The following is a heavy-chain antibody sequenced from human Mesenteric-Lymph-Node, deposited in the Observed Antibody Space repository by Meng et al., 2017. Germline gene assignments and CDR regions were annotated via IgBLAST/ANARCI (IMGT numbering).Heavy chain of an antibody. V-gene: IGHV1-2*06. CDR3: AREEGPSSSWYVDY. Sequence: QVQRVQAGAEGKKPGAAAKVACKASGYTFTGYYMHWVRQAPGQGLEWMGRINPNSGGTNYAQKFQGRVTMTRDTSISTAYMELSRLRSDDTAVYYCAREEGPSSSWYVDYWGQGTLVTVSS. J-gene: IGHJ4*02. CDR1: GYTFTGYY. D-gene: IGHD6-13*01. CDR2: INPNSGGT.